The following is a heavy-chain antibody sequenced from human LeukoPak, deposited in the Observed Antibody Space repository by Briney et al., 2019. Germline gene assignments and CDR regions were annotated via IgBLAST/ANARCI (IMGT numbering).Heavy chain of an antibody. CDR2: IYYSGST. CDR1: GGSISSSSYY. J-gene: IGHJ4*02. D-gene: IGHD6-19*01. V-gene: IGHV4-39*01. CDR3: ASGIAVAGTKYFDY. Sequence: SETLSLTCTVSGGSISSSSYYWGWIRQPPGKGLEWIGSIYYSGSTYYNPSLKSRVTISVDTSKNQFSLKLSSVTAADTAVYYCASGIAVAGTKYFDYWGQGTLVTVSS.